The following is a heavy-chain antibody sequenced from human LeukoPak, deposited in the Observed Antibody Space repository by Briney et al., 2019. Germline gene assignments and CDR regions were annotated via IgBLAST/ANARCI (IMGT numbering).Heavy chain of an antibody. V-gene: IGHV3-21*01. Sequence: GGSLRLSCAASGFTFSSSAMNWVRQAPGKGLEWASSINNVGSHIYYADSVKGRFTISRDNAKNSLYLQMNSLRAEDTAVYYCARDAHSSGWYQGYYWGQGTLVTVSS. CDR3: ARDAHSSGWYQGYY. D-gene: IGHD6-19*01. J-gene: IGHJ4*02. CDR2: INNVGSHI. CDR1: GFTFSSSA.